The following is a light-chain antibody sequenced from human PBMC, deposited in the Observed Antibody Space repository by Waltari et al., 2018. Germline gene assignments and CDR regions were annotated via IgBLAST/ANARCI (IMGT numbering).Light chain of an antibody. CDR2: AAS. Sequence: DIQMTQSPSSLSASVGDRVTITCRASQSISSYLNWYQQKPGKAPKLLIYAASSLQRGVPSRFRGSGSGTDLTLTISSLQPEDFATYYCQQSYSTRLTFGGGTKVEIK. CDR3: QQSYSTRLT. V-gene: IGKV1-39*01. J-gene: IGKJ4*01. CDR1: QSISSY.